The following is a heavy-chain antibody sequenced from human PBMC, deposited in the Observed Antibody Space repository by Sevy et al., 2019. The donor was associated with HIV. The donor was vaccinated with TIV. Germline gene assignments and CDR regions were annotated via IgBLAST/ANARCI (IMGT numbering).Heavy chain of an antibody. D-gene: IGHD3-9*01. J-gene: IGHJ5*02. CDR2: ISSRSTYI. V-gene: IGHV3-21*04. Sequence: GGSLRLSCAASGFTFSSNTMNWLRQAPGKGLEWVSSISSRSTYIFYADSVRGRFTIPRDNSKNSLFLQMTRLRVEDTAVYYCARGDKDGWFDPWGQGTPVTVSS. CDR3: ARGDKDGWFDP. CDR1: GFTFSSNT.